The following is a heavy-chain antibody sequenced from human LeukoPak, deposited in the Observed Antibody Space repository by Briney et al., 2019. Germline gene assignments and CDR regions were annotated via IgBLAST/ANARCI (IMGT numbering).Heavy chain of an antibody. J-gene: IGHJ5*02. V-gene: IGHV4-34*01. D-gene: IGHD3-10*01. CDR1: GGSFSGYY. CDR3: ARRRYGSGTLGFDP. Sequence: SETLSLTCAVYGGSFSGYYWSWIRQPPGKGLEWIGSIYYSGSTYYNPSLKSRVTISVDTSKNQFSLKLSSVTAADTAVYYCARRRYGSGTLGFDPWGQGTLVTVSS. CDR2: IYYSGST.